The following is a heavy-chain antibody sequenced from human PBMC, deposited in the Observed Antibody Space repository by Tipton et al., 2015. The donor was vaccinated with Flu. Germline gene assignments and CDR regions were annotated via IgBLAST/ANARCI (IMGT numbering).Heavy chain of an antibody. V-gene: IGHV4-4*08. CDR2: IYSSGST. CDR3: ARRVRTVSDAFDI. CDR1: GDSISSYY. D-gene: IGHD4/OR15-4a*01. Sequence: TLSLTCTVSGDSISSYYWSWIRQPPGKRLEWIGYIYSSGSTNYNPSLKSRVTISPDTSKNQFSLRLTSVTAADTSVYYCARRVRTVSDAFDIWGQGTMVTVSS. J-gene: IGHJ3*02.